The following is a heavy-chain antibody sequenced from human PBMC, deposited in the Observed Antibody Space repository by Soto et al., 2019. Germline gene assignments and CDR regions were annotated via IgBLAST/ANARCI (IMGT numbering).Heavy chain of an antibody. CDR2: ISAYNGDT. J-gene: IGHJ6*03. D-gene: IGHD6-19*01. CDR1: GYSFTNYG. V-gene: IGHV1-18*01. Sequence: QDQLVQSGGEVKKPGASVKVSCKASGYSFTNYGITWVRQAPGQGFEWMGWISAYNGDTNYAQKLQGRVTMTTDASTRTAYLELRSPRSDDTAVYYCARDRGVAPPVAGNTHYYYYMDGWGKGTTVTVSS. CDR3: ARDRGVAPPVAGNTHYYYYMDG.